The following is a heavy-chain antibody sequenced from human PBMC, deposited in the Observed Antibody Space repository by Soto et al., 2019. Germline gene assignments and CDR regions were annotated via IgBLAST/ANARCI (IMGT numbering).Heavy chain of an antibody. V-gene: IGHV3-23*01. J-gene: IGHJ5*02. D-gene: IGHD6-6*01. CDR2: ISGSGGST. Sequence: XGVLRLSFAASGLTVSSYAMSWVRKAPGKGLEWVSAISGSGGSTYYADSVKGRFTISRDNSKNTLYLQMNSLRAEDTAVYYCAKEGEADRSARNWFDPWGQGTLVTVSS. CDR1: GLTVSSYA. CDR3: AKEGEADRSARNWFDP.